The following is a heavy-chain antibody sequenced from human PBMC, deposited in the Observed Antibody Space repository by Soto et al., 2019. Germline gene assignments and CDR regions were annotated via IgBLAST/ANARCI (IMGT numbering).Heavy chain of an antibody. V-gene: IGHV1-3*01. J-gene: IGHJ4*02. CDR3: ALAKNYGQNFDY. Sequence: QVQLVQSGAEVKKPGASVKVSCKASGYTFTSYAMHWVRQAPGQRLEWMGWINAGNGNTKYSQKFQGRVTITRDTSASTAYMELSSLRSEDTAVYYCALAKNYGQNFDYWGQGTLVTVSS. D-gene: IGHD1-7*01. CDR2: INAGNGNT. CDR1: GYTFTSYA.